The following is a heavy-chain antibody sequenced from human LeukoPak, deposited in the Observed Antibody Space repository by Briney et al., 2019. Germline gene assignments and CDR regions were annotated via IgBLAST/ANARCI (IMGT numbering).Heavy chain of an antibody. CDR1: GGSFSGYY. D-gene: IGHD3-3*01. V-gene: IGHV4-34*01. CDR2: INHSGST. J-gene: IGHJ5*02. CDR3: ARGHLVSGGFWSGSLLFDP. Sequence: PSETLSLTCAVYGGSFSGYYWSWIRQPPGKGLEWIGEINHSGSTNYNPSLKSRVTISVDTSKNQFSLKLSSVTAADTAVYYCARGHLVSGGFWSGSLLFDPWGQGTLVTVSS.